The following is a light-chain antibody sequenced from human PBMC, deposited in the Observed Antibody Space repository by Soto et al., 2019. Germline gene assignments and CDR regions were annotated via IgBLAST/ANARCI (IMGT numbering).Light chain of an antibody. CDR1: QSINSN. V-gene: IGKV3-15*01. CDR3: QQYNNWRRAT. CDR2: RAS. J-gene: IGKJ4*01. Sequence: IVMTQSPATLSVSPGERATLSCRASQSINSNLAWYQQKPGQAPRLLMFRASIRATGFPARFSGSGSGTEFNITISSLQSEDSAIYYYQQYNNWRRATLGGGTKVDIK.